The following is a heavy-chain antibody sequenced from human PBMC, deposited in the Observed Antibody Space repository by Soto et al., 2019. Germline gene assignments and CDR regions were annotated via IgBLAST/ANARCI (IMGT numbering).Heavy chain of an antibody. D-gene: IGHD1-26*01. Sequence: SVKVSCKASGYTFTGYYMHWVRQAPGQGLEWMGWINPNSGGTNYAQKFQGWVTMTRDTSISTAYMELSRLRSDDTAVYYCAREGGLTPGAGDYYYYYGMDVWGQGTTVTVSS. J-gene: IGHJ6*02. CDR2: INPNSGGT. CDR1: GYTFTGYY. CDR3: AREGGLTPGAGDYYYYYGMDV. V-gene: IGHV1-2*04.